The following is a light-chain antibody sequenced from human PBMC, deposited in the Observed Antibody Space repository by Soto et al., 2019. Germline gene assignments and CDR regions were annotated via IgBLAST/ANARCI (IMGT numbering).Light chain of an antibody. Sequence: DIQMTQSPSTLSASVGDGVTITCRASETITTSLAWYQQQPGTAPKVLIYDASTLESGVPSRFSGSGSGTEFTLTSGSLQPADFATYYCQQYRSYPRTFGQGTKVDIK. CDR1: ETITTS. J-gene: IGKJ1*01. CDR3: QQYRSYPRT. CDR2: DAS. V-gene: IGKV1-5*01.